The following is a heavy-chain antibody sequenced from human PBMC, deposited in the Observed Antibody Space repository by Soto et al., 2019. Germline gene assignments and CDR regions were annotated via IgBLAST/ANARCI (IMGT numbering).Heavy chain of an antibody. CDR3: LREGKQWLGHNKKDSRYDCMDV. V-gene: IGHV4-59*01. CDR1: GDFISTFY. Sequence: QVQLQESGPGLVKPSETLSLTCTVSGDFISTFYWSWIRQPPGKGLEWIGYSYSGGSTNYTPSLKSRVTLSVYTTKNQPSPNLTSVTAADTAVYYCLREGKQWLGHNKKDSRYDCMDVWGKWTAVTVSS. CDR2: SYSGGST. D-gene: IGHD6-19*01. J-gene: IGHJ6*03.